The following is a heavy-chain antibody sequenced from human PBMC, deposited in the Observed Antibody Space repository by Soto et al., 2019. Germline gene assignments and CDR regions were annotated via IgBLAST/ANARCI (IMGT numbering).Heavy chain of an antibody. Sequence: QVQLVESGGGVVQPGRSLRLSCAASGFTFSSYCMHWVRQAPGKGLEWVAVIWYDGSNKYYADSVKGRFTISRDNSKNTLYLQMNSLRAEDTAVYYCAREGGIAAAGRAYFDYWGQGTLVTVSS. CDR2: IWYDGSNK. V-gene: IGHV3-33*01. CDR1: GFTFSSYC. CDR3: AREGGIAAAGRAYFDY. J-gene: IGHJ4*02. D-gene: IGHD6-13*01.